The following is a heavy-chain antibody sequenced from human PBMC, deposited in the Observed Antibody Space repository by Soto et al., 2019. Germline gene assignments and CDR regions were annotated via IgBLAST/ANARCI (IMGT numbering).Heavy chain of an antibody. D-gene: IGHD6-19*01. V-gene: IGHV4-39*02. J-gene: IGHJ4*02. CDR2: IYYSGST. CDR1: GGSISSSSYY. CDR3: ARPIRQWMLT. Sequence: PSETLSLTCTVSGGSISSSSYYWGWIRQPPGKGLEWIGSIYYSGSTYYNPSLKSRVIISVDTSKNHFSLKLSSVTAADTAVYYCARPIRQWMLTWGQGTPVPVSA.